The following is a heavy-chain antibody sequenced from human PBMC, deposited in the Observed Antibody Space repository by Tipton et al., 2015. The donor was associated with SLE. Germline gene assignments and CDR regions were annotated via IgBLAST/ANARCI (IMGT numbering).Heavy chain of an antibody. CDR1: GFTFDNYG. D-gene: IGHD6-13*01. J-gene: IGHJ5*02. V-gene: IGHV3-30*02. Sequence: SLRLSCAASGFTFDNYGMHWVRQAPGKGLEWVAVIRYDGTNKSYADSLKGRFTISRDNSKNILYLQMNSLRADDTAVYYCAKDSGSSWYSGWFDPWGQGTLVTVAS. CDR3: AKDSGSSWYSGWFDP. CDR2: IRYDGTNK.